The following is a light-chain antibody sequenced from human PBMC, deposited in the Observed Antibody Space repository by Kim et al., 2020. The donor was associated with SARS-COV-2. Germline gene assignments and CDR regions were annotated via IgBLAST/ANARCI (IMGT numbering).Light chain of an antibody. Sequence: SYELTQPPSVSVSPGQTASITCSGDKLGDKYACWYQQKPGQSPVLVIYQDSKRPSGIPERFSGSHSGNTATLTISGTQAMDEADYYCQAWDSSTDVVFGG. CDR2: QDS. CDR1: KLGDKY. CDR3: QAWDSSTDVV. V-gene: IGLV3-1*01. J-gene: IGLJ2*01.